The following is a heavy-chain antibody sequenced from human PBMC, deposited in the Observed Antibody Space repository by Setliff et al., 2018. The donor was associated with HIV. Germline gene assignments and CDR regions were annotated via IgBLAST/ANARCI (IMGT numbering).Heavy chain of an antibody. CDR3: ARAGDGSPFYYYYYMDV. D-gene: IGHD1-26*01. V-gene: IGHV4-59*01. CDR2: IYYSGST. Sequence: PSETLSLTCTVPGGSISNYYWSWIRQPPGKGLQWIGYIYYSGSTNYNPSLKSRVTISVDTSKNQFSLKLSSVTAADTAVYYCARAGDGSPFYYYYYMDVWGKGTTVTVSS. CDR1: GGSISNYY. J-gene: IGHJ6*03.